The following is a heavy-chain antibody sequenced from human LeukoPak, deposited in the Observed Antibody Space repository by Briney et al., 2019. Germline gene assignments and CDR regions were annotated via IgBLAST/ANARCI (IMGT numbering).Heavy chain of an antibody. CDR1: GYTFTSYG. D-gene: IGHD2-2*01. J-gene: IGHJ4*02. CDR2: ISAYNGNT. V-gene: IGHV1-18*01. CDR3: ARVEGDCSSTSCYVGYFDY. Sequence: ASVKVSCKASGYTFTSYGISGVRQAPGQGLEWMGWISAYNGNTNYAQKLQGRVTMTTDTSTSTAYMELRSLRSDDTAVYYCARVEGDCSSTSCYVGYFDYWGQGTLVAVSS.